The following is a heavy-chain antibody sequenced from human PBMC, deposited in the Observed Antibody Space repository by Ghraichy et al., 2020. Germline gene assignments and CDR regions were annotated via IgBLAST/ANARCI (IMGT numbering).Heavy chain of an antibody. J-gene: IGHJ4*02. V-gene: IGHV4-61*01. CDR1: GGSVSSGSYY. D-gene: IGHD3-22*01. CDR2: IYYSGST. CDR3: ARSVYDTSGYYYRD. Sequence: SETLSLTCTVSGGSVSSGSYYWSWIRQPPGKGLEWIGYIYYSGSTNYNPSLKSRVTILVDTSKNQFSLKLSSVTAADTAVYYCARSVYDTSGYYYRDWGQGTLVTVSS.